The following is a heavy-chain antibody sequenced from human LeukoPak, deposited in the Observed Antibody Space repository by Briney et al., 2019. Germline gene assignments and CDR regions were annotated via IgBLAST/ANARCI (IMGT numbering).Heavy chain of an antibody. CDR1: GFTFSTYG. Sequence: PGRSLRLSCAASGFTFSTYGMNWVRQAPGKGLEWVAVISYDGSNTYFADSVRGRFTISRDNSKNTLYLQMNSLRADDTAVYYCAKRPSDYGDYVTYFDYWGQGTLVTVSS. V-gene: IGHV3-30*18. J-gene: IGHJ4*02. CDR2: ISYDGSNT. D-gene: IGHD4-17*01. CDR3: AKRPSDYGDYVTYFDY.